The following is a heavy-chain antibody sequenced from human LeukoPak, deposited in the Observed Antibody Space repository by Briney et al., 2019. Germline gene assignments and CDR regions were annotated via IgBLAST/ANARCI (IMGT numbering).Heavy chain of an antibody. D-gene: IGHD2-2*01. CDR3: ARGPPRTAEETRFDP. V-gene: IGHV1-2*02. CDR1: GYTFTGYY. Sequence: RASVKVSCKASGYTFTGYYMHWVRQAPGQGLEWMGWINPNSGGTNYAQKFQGRVTMTRDTSISTAYMELSRLRSDDTAVYYCARGPPRTAEETRFDPWGQGTLVTVSS. J-gene: IGHJ5*02. CDR2: INPNSGGT.